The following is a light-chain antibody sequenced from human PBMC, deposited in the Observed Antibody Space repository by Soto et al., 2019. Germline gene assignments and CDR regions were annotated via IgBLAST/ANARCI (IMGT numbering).Light chain of an antibody. Sequence: DIVLTQSPGTLSLSPGERATLSCRASQSVGSSYLAWYQQKPGQAPRLLIYGASSRATAIPDRLSGSGSGTDFTLTISRLEPEDFAVYYCQQYGETPWTFGQGTKVDIK. CDR1: QSVGSSY. CDR2: GAS. V-gene: IGKV3-20*01. CDR3: QQYGETPWT. J-gene: IGKJ1*01.